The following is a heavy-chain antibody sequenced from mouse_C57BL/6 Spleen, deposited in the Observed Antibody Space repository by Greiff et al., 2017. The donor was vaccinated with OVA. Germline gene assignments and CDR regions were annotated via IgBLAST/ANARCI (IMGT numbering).Heavy chain of an antibody. V-gene: IGHV5-17*01. CDR1: GFTFSDYG. CDR2: ISSGSSTI. CDR3: ARPGYYYAMDY. Sequence: EVKLVESGGGLVKPGGSLKLSCAASGFTFSDYGMHWVRQAPEKGLEWVAYISSGSSTIYYADTVKGRFTISRDNAQNTLFLQMTSLRSEDTAMYYCARPGYYYAMDYWGQGTSVTVSS. J-gene: IGHJ4*01.